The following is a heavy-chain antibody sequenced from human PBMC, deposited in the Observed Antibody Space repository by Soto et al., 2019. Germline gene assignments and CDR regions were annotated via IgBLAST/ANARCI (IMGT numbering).Heavy chain of an antibody. V-gene: IGHV4-59*01. CDR1: GGSISSYY. CDR2: IYYSGST. D-gene: IGHD7-27*01. J-gene: IGHJ4*02. Sequence: SETLSLTCTVSGGSISSYYWSWIRQPPGKGLEWIGYIYYSGSTNYNPSLKSRVTISVDTSKNQFSLKLSSVTAADTAVYYCARDPSYLGYFDYWGQGTLVTVSS. CDR3: ARDPSYLGYFDY.